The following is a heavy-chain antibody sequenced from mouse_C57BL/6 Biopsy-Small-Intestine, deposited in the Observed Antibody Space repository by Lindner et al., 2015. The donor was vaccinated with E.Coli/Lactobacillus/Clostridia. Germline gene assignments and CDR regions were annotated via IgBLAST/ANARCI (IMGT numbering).Heavy chain of an antibody. V-gene: IGHV1-26*01. J-gene: IGHJ4*01. CDR3: ARGEMDY. CDR1: GYTFTDYY. Sequence: VQLQESGPELVKPGASVKISCKASGYTFTDYYMNWVKQSHGKSLEWIGDINPNNGGTIYNQKFKGKATLTVDKSSSTAYMELRSLTSEDTAVYYCARGEMDYWGQGTSVTVSS. CDR2: INPNNGGT.